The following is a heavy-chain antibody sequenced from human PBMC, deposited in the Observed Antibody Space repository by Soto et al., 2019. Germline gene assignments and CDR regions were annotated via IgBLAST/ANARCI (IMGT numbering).Heavy chain of an antibody. D-gene: IGHD3-22*01. CDR2: IIPIFATV. CDR1: GGTFSNYA. V-gene: IGHV1-69*01. Sequence: QVQLVQSGAEVKKPGSSVKVSCKASGGTFSNYAISWVRQAPGQGLEWMGGIIPIFATVNYAQEFQGRVTISADDSTSTAYMELSSLRSDDTAVYYCARGLGGTSIILVSYYYYGMDVWGQGTTVSVSS. CDR3: ARGLGGTSIILVSYYYYGMDV. J-gene: IGHJ6*02.